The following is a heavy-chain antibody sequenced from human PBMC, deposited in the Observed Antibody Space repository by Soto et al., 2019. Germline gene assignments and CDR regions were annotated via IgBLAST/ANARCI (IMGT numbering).Heavy chain of an antibody. D-gene: IGHD3-22*01. J-gene: IGHJ4*01. Sequence: PSETLSLTCHVSNSPISDFYWSWFRQPPGQGLEWVGYIYYTGTTTYNPSLRSRVDISIDASKSQFSLDLRSVTAADTAVYYCARLGGYYQAFDSWGHGALVTVS. CDR2: IYYTGTT. V-gene: IGHV4-59*08. CDR3: ARLGGYYQAFDS. CDR1: NSPISDFY.